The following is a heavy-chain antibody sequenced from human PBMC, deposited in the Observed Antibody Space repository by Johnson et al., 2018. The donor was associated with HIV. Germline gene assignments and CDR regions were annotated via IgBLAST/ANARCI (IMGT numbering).Heavy chain of an antibody. CDR1: GFTLSSYW. J-gene: IGHJ3*02. D-gene: IGHD5-18*01. CDR3: ARENQGYSYRAFDI. V-gene: IGHV3-7*01. CDR2: IRQDGSNK. Sequence: EVQLVESGGGLVQPGGSLKLSCAASGFTLSSYWMNWVRQAPGKGLEWVANIRQDGSNKYYADSVKGRFTISRDNSKNTLYLQMNSLSAEDTAVYYCARENQGYSYRAFDIWGQGTMVTVSS.